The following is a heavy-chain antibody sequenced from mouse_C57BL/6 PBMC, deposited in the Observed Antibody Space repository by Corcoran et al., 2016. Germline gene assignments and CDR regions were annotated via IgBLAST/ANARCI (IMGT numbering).Heavy chain of an antibody. CDR1: GYTFTTYG. J-gene: IGHJ1*03. CDR3: VRDSNWYLDV. Sequence: QIQLVQSGPELKKPGETVKISCKASGYTFTTYGMSWVKQAPEKGLKWMAWINTYSGVPTYADDFKGRFAFSLETSASTAYLQINNLKNEDTATYFCVRDSNWYLDVWGTGTTVTVSS. D-gene: IGHD2-5*01. V-gene: IGHV9-3*01. CDR2: INTYSGVP.